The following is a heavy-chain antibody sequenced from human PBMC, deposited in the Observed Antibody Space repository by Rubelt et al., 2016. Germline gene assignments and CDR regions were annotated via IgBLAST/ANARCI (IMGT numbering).Heavy chain of an antibody. D-gene: IGHD5-18*01. J-gene: IGHJ6*02. V-gene: IGHV1-18*01. CDR1: GYTFTSYG. CDR2: ISAYNGNT. Sequence: VSCKASGYTFTSYGISWVRQAPGQGLEWMGWISAYNGNTNYAQKLQGRVTMTTDTSTSTAYMELRSLRSDDTAVYYCARGGSREDTAMVTTYYYYGMDVWGQGTTVTVSS. CDR3: ARGGSREDTAMVTTYYYYGMDV.